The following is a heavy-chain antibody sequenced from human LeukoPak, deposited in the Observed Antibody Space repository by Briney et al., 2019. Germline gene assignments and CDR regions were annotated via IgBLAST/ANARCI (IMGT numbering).Heavy chain of an antibody. CDR2: IIPIFGTA. CDR1: GGTFSSYA. CDR3: ARDAEYYYDSSGYPREAFDI. J-gene: IGHJ3*02. Sequence: GASVKVSCKASGGTFSSYAISWVRQAPGQGLEWMGGIIPIFGTANYAQKFQGRVTITADESTSTAYMELSSLRSEDTAVYYCARDAEYYYDSSGYPREAFDIRGQGTMVTVSS. V-gene: IGHV1-69*13. D-gene: IGHD3-22*01.